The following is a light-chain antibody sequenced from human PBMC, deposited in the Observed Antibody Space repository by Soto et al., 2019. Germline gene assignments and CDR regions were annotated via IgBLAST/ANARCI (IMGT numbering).Light chain of an antibody. CDR1: SSNIGAGSD. Sequence: QSVLTQPPSVSGAPGQRVTISCTGSSSNIGAGSDVHWYQQLPGTAPKLLIYGNNNRPSGVPDRFSGSKSGASASLAMTGLQAEDEADYYCQSYASSLSGVVFGGGTKLTVL. CDR2: GNN. CDR3: QSYASSLSGVV. V-gene: IGLV1-40*01. J-gene: IGLJ2*01.